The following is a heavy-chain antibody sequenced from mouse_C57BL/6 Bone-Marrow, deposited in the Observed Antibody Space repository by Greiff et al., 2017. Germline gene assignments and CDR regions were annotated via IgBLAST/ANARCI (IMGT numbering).Heavy chain of an antibody. D-gene: IGHD4-1*01. CDR1: GYTFTSYW. J-gene: IGHJ3*01. CDR2: IYPGSGST. Sequence: QVQLQQPGAELVKPGASVKMSCKASGYTFTSYWITWVKQRPGQGLEWIGDIYPGSGSTNYNEKFKSKATLTVDTSSSTAYMQLSSLTSEDSAVYYCARSPLNWDRWFAYWGQGTLVTVSA. V-gene: IGHV1-55*01. CDR3: ARSPLNWDRWFAY.